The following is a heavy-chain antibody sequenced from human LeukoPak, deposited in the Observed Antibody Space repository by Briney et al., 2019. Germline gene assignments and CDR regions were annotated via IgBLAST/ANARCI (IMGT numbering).Heavy chain of an antibody. V-gene: IGHV4-61*02. CDR3: ARVTIAAGYYYMDV. D-gene: IGHD6-13*01. CDR2: IYTSGST. Sequence: SQTLSLTCTVSGGSISSGSYYWSWIRQPAGKGLEWIGRIYTSGSTNYNPSLKSRVTISVDTSKNQFSLKLSSVTAADTAVYYCARVTIAAGYYYMDVWGKGTTVTVSS. J-gene: IGHJ6*03. CDR1: GGSISSGSYY.